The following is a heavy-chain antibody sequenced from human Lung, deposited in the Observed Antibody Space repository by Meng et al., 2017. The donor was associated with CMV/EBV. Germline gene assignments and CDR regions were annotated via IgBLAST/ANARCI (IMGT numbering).Heavy chain of an antibody. V-gene: IGHV3-9*01. Sequence: SXAAAGFSFEDYGMHLGRQARGKGLEWVSGINWNRRSIGYADSVQGTFTISRDNARKSLYLQMNALRPEDTALYFCAKEITTVAPNAFDMWGQGXMVTVSS. CDR3: AKEITTVAPNAFDM. J-gene: IGHJ3*02. CDR2: INWNRRSI. CDR1: GFSFEDYG. D-gene: IGHD4-23*01.